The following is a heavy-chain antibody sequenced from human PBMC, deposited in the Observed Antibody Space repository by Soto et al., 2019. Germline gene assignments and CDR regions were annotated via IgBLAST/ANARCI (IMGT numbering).Heavy chain of an antibody. Sequence: PGGSLRLSCAASGFTFSDYYMSWIRQAPGKGLEWVSIIGPTGGGTYYADSVKGRFTISRDTSKSTLYLQMDSLRAQDTAVYYCARVPTLPLWFMDVWGKGTAVTVSS. V-gene: IGHV3-23*01. J-gene: IGHJ6*03. CDR3: ARVPTLPLWFMDV. CDR1: GFTFSDYY. D-gene: IGHD2-21*01. CDR2: IGPTGGGT.